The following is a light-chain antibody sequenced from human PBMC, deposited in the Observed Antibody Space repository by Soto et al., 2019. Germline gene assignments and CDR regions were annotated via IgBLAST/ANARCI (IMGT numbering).Light chain of an antibody. CDR2: TLS. Sequence: LTQSPDTRTLYQGERATLSCRSSQSLLDSADGNTYLDWYVQKPGQSPQLLIYTLSSRASGVPDRFSGIGSRTDFTLKISRVEAEDVGVYYCMQRRVFPIPFCHVGLLAIK. CDR3: MQRRVFPIP. J-gene: IGKJ5*01. CDR1: QSLLDSADGNTY. V-gene: IGKV2-40*01.